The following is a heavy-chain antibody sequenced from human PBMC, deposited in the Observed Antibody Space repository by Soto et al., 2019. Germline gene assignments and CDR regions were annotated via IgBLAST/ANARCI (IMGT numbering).Heavy chain of an antibody. D-gene: IGHD2-21*01. CDR2: IIPILGIA. V-gene: IGHV1-69*04. Sequence: GASVKVSCKASGGTFSSYTISWLRQAPGQGLEWMGRIIPILGIANYAQKFQGRVTITADKSTSTAYMELSSLRSEDTAVYYCARESGPPSLLSRSVDFQHWGQGTLVTVSS. J-gene: IGHJ1*01. CDR3: ARESGPPSLLSRSVDFQH. CDR1: GGTFSSYT.